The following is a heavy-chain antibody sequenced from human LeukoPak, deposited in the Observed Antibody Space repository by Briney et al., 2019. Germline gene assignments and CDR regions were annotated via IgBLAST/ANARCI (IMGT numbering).Heavy chain of an antibody. CDR3: ARRGAWSGYSTYYYYYYMDV. J-gene: IGHJ6*03. Sequence: GASVKVSCKASGYTFTGYYMHWVRQAPGQGLEWMGWINPNSGGTNYAQKFQGRVTMTRDTSISTAYMELSRLRSDDTAVYYCARRGAWSGYSTYYYYYYMDVWGKGTTVTVSS. D-gene: IGHD3-3*01. CDR1: GYTFTGYY. V-gene: IGHV1-2*02. CDR2: INPNSGGT.